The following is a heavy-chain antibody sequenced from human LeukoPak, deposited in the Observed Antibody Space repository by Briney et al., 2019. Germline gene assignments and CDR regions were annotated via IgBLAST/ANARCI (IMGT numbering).Heavy chain of an antibody. Sequence: PSETLSLTCAVYGGSFSGYYWSWIRQPPGKGLESIGEINHSGSTNYNPSLKSRVTISVDTSKNQFSLKLSSVTAADTAVYYCARGVAYDSSGYYRFDYWGQGTLVTVSS. CDR2: INHSGST. D-gene: IGHD3-22*01. CDR1: GGSFSGYY. CDR3: ARGVAYDSSGYYRFDY. V-gene: IGHV4-34*01. J-gene: IGHJ4*02.